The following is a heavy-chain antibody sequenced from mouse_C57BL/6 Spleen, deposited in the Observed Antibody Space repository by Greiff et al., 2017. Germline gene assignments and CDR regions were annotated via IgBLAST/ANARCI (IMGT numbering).Heavy chain of an antibody. CDR3: ARFHYDYDNSFAY. D-gene: IGHD2-4*01. CDR2: INPSNGGT. CDR1: GYTFTSYW. J-gene: IGHJ3*01. V-gene: IGHV1-53*01. Sequence: QVQLKQPGTELVKPGASVKLSCKASGYTFTSYWMHWVKQRPGQGLEWIGNINPSNGGTNYNKKFKSKATLTVDKSSSTAYMQLSSLTSEDSAVYYCARFHYDYDNSFAYWGQGTLVTVSA.